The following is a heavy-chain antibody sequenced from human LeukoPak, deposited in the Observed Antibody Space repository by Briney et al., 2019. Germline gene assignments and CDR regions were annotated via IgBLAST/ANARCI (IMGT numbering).Heavy chain of an antibody. CDR1: SDSVSCESAA. Sequence: SQTLSLTCAISSDSVSCESAAWNWIRQSPSRGLECLGRTYYRSKWSNDYAVSVKSRITITPDTSRHQFSLQLNSVTSEDTAVYYCAMYYYDSRGYYYYYFDYWGEGALVTVSS. CDR3: AMYYYDSRGYYYYYFDY. J-gene: IGHJ4*02. V-gene: IGHV6-1*01. D-gene: IGHD3-22*01. CDR2: TYYRSKWSN.